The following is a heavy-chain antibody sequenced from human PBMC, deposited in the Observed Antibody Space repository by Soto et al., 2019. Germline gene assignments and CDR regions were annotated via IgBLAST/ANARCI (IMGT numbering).Heavy chain of an antibody. CDR2: INPNSGGT. CDR1: GYTFTGYY. CDR3: ARDSRNYRLSSRNWFDP. Sequence: ASVKVSCKASGYTFTGYYMHWVRQAPGRGLEWMGWINPNSGGTNYAQKFQGRVTMTRDTSISTAYMELSRLRSDDTAVYYCARDSRNYRLSSRNWFDPWGQGTLVTVSS. D-gene: IGHD1-7*01. J-gene: IGHJ5*02. V-gene: IGHV1-2*02.